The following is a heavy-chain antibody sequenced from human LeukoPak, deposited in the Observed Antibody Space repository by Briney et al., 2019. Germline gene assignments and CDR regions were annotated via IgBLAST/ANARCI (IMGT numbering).Heavy chain of an antibody. CDR3: ARVFCSSTSCQKTFDY. V-gene: IGHV4-59*01. D-gene: IGHD2-2*01. CDR1: GGSISSYY. J-gene: IGHJ4*02. Sequence: SETLSLTCSVSGGSISSYYWSWIRQPPGKGLEWIGYIYYNGRTHYNPSLESRVTISVDTSKNQFSPQLHSVTAADTAVYYCARVFCSSTSCQKTFDYWGQGSLVTVSS. CDR2: IYYNGRT.